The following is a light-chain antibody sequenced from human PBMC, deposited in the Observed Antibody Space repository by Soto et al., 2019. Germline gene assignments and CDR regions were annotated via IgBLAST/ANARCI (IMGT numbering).Light chain of an antibody. J-gene: IGKJ1*01. CDR3: QKYNSAPQT. V-gene: IGKV1-27*01. Sequence: DIQMTQSPSSLSASVGDRVTITCRASQGISNYLAWYQQKPGKVPKLLIYADSTLQSGVPSRLSGSGSGTDFTLTISSLQPDDVATYYCQKYNSAPQTFGQGTKVEIK. CDR1: QGISNY. CDR2: ADS.